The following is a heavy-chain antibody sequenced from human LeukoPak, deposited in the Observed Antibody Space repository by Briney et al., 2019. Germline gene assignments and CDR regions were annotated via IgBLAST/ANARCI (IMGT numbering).Heavy chain of an antibody. V-gene: IGHV1-69*05. CDR1: GGTFSGYA. D-gene: IGHD3-10*01. CDR3: ARDEMYDSGSLHFDS. J-gene: IGHJ4*02. CDR2: IIPIFGTA. Sequence: SVKVSCKASGGTFSGYAISWVRQAPGQGLEWMGGIIPIFGTANYAQKFQGRVTMTRDMSTSTVYMELSSLRSEDTAMYYCARDEMYDSGSLHFDSWGQGTLVTVSS.